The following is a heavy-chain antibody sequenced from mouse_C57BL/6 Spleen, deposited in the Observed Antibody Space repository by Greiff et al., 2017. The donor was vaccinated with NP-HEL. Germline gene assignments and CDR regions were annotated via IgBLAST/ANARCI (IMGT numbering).Heavy chain of an antibody. Sequence: EVKLQESGPVLVKPGASVKMSCKASGYTFTDYYMNWVKQSHGKSLEWIGVINPYNGGTSYNQKFKGKATLTVDKSSSTAYMELNSLTSEDSAVYYCARDSSGLRFAYWGQGTLVTVSA. CDR2: INPYNGGT. D-gene: IGHD3-2*02. J-gene: IGHJ3*01. V-gene: IGHV1-19*01. CDR3: ARDSSGLRFAY. CDR1: GYTFTDYY.